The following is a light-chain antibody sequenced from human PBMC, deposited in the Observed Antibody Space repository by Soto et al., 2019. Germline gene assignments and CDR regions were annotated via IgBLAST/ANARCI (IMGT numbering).Light chain of an antibody. V-gene: IGLV4-69*01. CDR3: QTWDTGIQV. CDR2: VNSDGSH. CDR1: SGHSNYA. J-gene: IGLJ2*01. Sequence: QLVLTQSPSASASLGASVKLAGTLSSGHSNYAIAWHQQQPEKGPRYLMKVNSDGSHTKGDGIPDRFSGSSSGAERYLTISSLQSEDEADYYCQTWDTGIQVFGGGTQLTV.